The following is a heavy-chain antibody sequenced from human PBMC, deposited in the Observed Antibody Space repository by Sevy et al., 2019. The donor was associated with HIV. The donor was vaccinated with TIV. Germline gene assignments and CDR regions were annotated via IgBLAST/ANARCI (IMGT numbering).Heavy chain of an antibody. CDR1: GFSFDSYG. J-gene: IGHJ6*03. V-gene: IGHV3-23*01. CDR3: AKWGGGHYDPDEIGYYFYYYNMDV. D-gene: IGHD3-22*01. CDR2: ISGSGTRT. Sequence: GGSLRLSCAVSGFSFDSYGMTWVRQAPGKGLEWVSGISGSGTRTYYADSVKGRFIISRDNSKNTLYLQMNSLRSVDTAIYYCAKWGGGHYDPDEIGYYFYYYNMDVWGKGTTVTVSS.